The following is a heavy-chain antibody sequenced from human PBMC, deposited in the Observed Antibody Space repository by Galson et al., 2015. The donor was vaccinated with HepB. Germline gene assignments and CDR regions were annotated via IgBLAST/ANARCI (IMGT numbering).Heavy chain of an antibody. Sequence: SLRLSCAASGFTFSSYWMRWVRQAPGKGLEWVANIKQDGSEKYYADSVKGRFTLSRDNPKNSLYLQMNSLRAEDAAVYYCAKEITGHAGDFYVHHLGRGTLVTASS. V-gene: IGHV3-7*01. CDR1: GFTFSSYW. J-gene: IGHJ1*01. CDR2: IKQDGSEK. CDR3: AKEITGHAGDFYVHH. D-gene: IGHD2-21*02.